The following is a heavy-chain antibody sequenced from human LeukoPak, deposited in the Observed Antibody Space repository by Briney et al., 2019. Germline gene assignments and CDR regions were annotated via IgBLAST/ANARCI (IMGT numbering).Heavy chain of an antibody. CDR2: IYHSGST. CDR1: GGSISSGGYS. J-gene: IGHJ4*02. CDR3: ARGQQLTNFDY. Sequence: SQTLSLTCAVSGGSISSGGYSWSWIRQPPGKGLEWIGYIYHSGSTYYNPSLKSRVTISVDRSKNQFSLKLSSVTAADTAVYYCARGQQLTNFDYWGQGTLVTVSS. D-gene: IGHD6-13*01. V-gene: IGHV4-30-2*01.